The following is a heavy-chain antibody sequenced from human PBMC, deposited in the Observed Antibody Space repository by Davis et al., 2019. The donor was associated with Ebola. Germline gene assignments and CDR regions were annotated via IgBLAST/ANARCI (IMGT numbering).Heavy chain of an antibody. Sequence: ASVKVSCKASGYTFTSYAMHWVRQAPGQRLEWMGWISAYNGNTNYAQKFQGRVTITADESTSTAYMELSSLRSEDTAVYYCARGGSGLLLVGFDYWGQGTLVTVSS. CDR1: GYTFTSYA. CDR2: ISAYNGNT. V-gene: IGHV1-3*01. CDR3: ARGGSGLLLVGFDY. J-gene: IGHJ4*02. D-gene: IGHD2-2*01.